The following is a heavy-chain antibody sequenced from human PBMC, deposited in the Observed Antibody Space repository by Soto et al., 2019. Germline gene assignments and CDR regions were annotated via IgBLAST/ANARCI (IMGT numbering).Heavy chain of an antibody. D-gene: IGHD3-10*01. CDR1: GGSISSSSYY. V-gene: IGHV4-39*01. J-gene: IGHJ6*02. Sequence: SETLSLTCTVSGGSISSSSYYWGWIRQPPGKGLEWIGSIYYSGSTYYNPSLKSRVTISVDTSKSQFSLKLSSVTAADTAVYYCARLRGMVRGVITDYYYGMDVWGQGTTVTVSS. CDR3: ARLRGMVRGVITDYYYGMDV. CDR2: IYYSGST.